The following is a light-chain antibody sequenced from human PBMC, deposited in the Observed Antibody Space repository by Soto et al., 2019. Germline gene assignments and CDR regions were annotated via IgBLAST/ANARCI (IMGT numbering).Light chain of an antibody. CDR1: QAISTS. J-gene: IGKJ5*01. V-gene: IGKV1-9*01. CDR3: QQLFDSPIT. CDR2: AAS. Sequence: DIQLTQSPSFLSPSIGDSVTITCRASQAISTSLAWYQVKPGKAPKLLIYAASTLEGGVPSRFSATVSGTEFSLTITSLQPEDFATYYCQQLFDSPITFGQGTRLEIK.